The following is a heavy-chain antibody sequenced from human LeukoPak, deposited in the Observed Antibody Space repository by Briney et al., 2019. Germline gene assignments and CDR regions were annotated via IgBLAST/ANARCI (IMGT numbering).Heavy chain of an antibody. J-gene: IGHJ4*02. CDR3: AKVEPRYVFWSGYYY. CDR2: ISGSGGST. D-gene: IGHD3-3*01. V-gene: IGHV3-23*01. CDR1: GFTFSSYS. Sequence: PGGSLRLSCAASGFTFSSYSMNWVRQAPGKGLEWVSAISGSGGSTYYADSVKGRFTISRDNSKNTLYLQMNSLRAEDTAVYYCAKVEPRYVFWSGYYYWGQGTRVRVSS.